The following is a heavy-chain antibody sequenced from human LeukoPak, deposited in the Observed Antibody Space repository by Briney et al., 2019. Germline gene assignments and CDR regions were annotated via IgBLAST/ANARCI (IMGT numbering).Heavy chain of an antibody. Sequence: GGSLRLSCAASGFTLSSHAMSWVSQAQGKGLEWVSAISGSGGSTYYADSVKGRFTISRDNSKNTLYLQMNSLRAEDTAVYYCAKDRVPDSNSWFPPYYFDYWGQGTLVTVSS. CDR3: AKDRVPDSNSWFPPYYFDY. V-gene: IGHV3-23*01. CDR1: GFTLSSHA. D-gene: IGHD6-13*01. J-gene: IGHJ4*02. CDR2: ISGSGGST.